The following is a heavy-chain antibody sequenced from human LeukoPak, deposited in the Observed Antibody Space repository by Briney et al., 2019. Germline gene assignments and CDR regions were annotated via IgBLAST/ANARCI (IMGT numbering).Heavy chain of an antibody. CDR2: INGDGSNT. CDR1: GFTFSSYW. J-gene: IGHJ4*02. Sequence: GGSLRLSCAASGFTFSSYWMHWVRQAPGKGLVWVSRINGDGSNTSYADSVKGRFMISRDNAKNTLYLQMNSLRAEDTAVYYCAKVYYVFWSGYLDFWGQGTLVTVSS. V-gene: IGHV3-74*01. D-gene: IGHD3-3*01. CDR3: AKVYYVFWSGYLDF.